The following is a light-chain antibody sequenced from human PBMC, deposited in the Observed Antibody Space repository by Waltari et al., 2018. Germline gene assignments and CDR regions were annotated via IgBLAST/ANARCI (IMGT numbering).Light chain of an antibody. Sequence: DIVMTQSPDSLAVSLGDRATINCKSSQSLLYSSSNENYLAWYQHKPGQPPKLLIYWASTRKTGVPDRFSGSGSGTDFILTISSLQAEDVAVYYCQQYYTTPLTFGGGTKVVI. CDR2: WAS. CDR3: QQYYTTPLT. CDR1: QSLLYSSSNENY. J-gene: IGKJ4*01. V-gene: IGKV4-1*01.